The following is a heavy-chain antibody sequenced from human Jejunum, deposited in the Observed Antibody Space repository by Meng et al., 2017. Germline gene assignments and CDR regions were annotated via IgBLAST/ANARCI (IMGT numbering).Heavy chain of an antibody. J-gene: IGHJ1*01. Sequence: VQLVVSGACLLTPVGSLRLSCAVSGLTFNNAWMGWVRQAPGKGLEWVGRIKSKTDGETTDYAAPVKGRFTISRDDSQNTLYLQMNTLKTEDTAVYYCTTVGEAQYWGQGTLVTVSS. CDR1: GLTFNNAW. D-gene: IGHD3-10*01. CDR3: TTVGEAQY. V-gene: IGHV3-15*01. CDR2: IKSKTDGETT.